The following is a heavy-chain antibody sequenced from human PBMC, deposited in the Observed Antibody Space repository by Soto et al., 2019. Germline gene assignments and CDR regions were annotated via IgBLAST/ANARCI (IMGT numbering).Heavy chain of an antibody. D-gene: IGHD2-15*01. CDR3: ASSNRVVVSATIDC. Sequence: QVQLVQSGAEVKKPGSSVKVSCKASGGTFSSYAISWVRQAPGQGLEWMGGIIPIFGTANYAQKFQGRVTITADESTSTAYMGLSSLRSEVTAVYYCASSNRVVVSATIDCWGQGTLVTVSS. J-gene: IGHJ4*02. V-gene: IGHV1-69*12. CDR1: GGTFSSYA. CDR2: IIPIFGTA.